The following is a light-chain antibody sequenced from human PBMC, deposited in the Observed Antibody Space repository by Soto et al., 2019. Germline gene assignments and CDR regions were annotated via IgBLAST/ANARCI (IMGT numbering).Light chain of an antibody. Sequence: DIQMTQSPSTLSASVGDRVSITCRSSQNISNYLHWYQQRPGKAPKLLIYAASNLRSGVPSRFSGSGSGSDCTLTISSFQSEDFEAYYCHRSYNIARLTFGPG. CDR1: QNISNY. V-gene: IGKV1-39*01. J-gene: IGKJ3*01. CDR3: HRSYNIARLT. CDR2: AAS.